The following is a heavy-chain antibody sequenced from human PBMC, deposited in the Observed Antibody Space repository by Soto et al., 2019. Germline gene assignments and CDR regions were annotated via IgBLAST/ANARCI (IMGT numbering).Heavy chain of an antibody. CDR3: ARVSTSENWFDP. D-gene: IGHD3-16*02. V-gene: IGHV4-30-4*01. Sequence: TLSLTCTVSGGTISSDDYYWSWIHQPPGKGLEWIGYIYYSGTTYYHPSLNSRVTISIHTSKNQFSLRLTSVTAADTAVYYCARVSTSENWFDPWGQGTLVTVSS. J-gene: IGHJ5*02. CDR2: IYYSGTT. CDR1: GGTISSDDYY.